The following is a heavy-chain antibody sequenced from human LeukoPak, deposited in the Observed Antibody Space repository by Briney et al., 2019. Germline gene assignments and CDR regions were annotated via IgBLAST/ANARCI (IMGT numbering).Heavy chain of an antibody. CDR2: ISSSSSYI. CDR1: GFIFSGYS. CDR3: ARLGSGRSCNWFGP. Sequence: GGSLRLSCAASGFIFSGYSMNWVRQAPGKGLEWVSSISSSSSYIYYADSVKGRFTISRDNAKNSLYLQMNSLRAEDTAVYYCARLGSGRSCNWFGPWGQGTLVTVSS. V-gene: IGHV3-21*01. D-gene: IGHD2-15*01. J-gene: IGHJ5*02.